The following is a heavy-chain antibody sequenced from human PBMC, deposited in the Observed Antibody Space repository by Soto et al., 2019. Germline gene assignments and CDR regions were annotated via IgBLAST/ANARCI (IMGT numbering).Heavy chain of an antibody. D-gene: IGHD6-19*01. CDR3: ARYGEQWLVGGFFDY. J-gene: IGHJ4*02. V-gene: IGHV3-48*04. CDR1: GFTFSSYS. Sequence: GGSLRLSCAASGFTFSSYSMNWVRQAPGKGLEWVSYISSSSSTIYYAGSVKGRFTISRDNAKNSLYLQMNSLRAEDLAVYYCARYGEQWLVGGFFDYWGQGTLVTVSS. CDR2: ISSSSSTI.